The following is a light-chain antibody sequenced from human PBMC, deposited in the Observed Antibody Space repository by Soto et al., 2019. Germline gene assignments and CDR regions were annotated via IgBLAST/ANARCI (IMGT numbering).Light chain of an antibody. V-gene: IGKV3-20*01. CDR2: GGS. CDR3: QQYGSSPPFT. Sequence: DIVLTQSPGTLSLSAGESATLSCRASQSVSSNHLAWYQQKPGQAPRLLIYGGSSRATGIPVRFSGSGSGTDFTLTISRLEPEDFAVYYCQQYGSSPPFTFGPGTKVDIK. CDR1: QSVSSNH. J-gene: IGKJ3*01.